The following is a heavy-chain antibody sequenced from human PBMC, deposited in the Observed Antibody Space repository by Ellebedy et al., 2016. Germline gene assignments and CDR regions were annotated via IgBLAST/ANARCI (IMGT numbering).Heavy chain of an antibody. Sequence: ASVKVSCKASGYTFTRNAMHWVRQAPGQRLEWMGWINAGNGNTKYSQKFQGRVTITRDTSASTAYMELSSLRSEDTAVYYCARGASGWYKNYYYYGMDVWGQGTTVTVSS. J-gene: IGHJ6*02. D-gene: IGHD6-19*01. CDR2: INAGNGNT. CDR3: ARGASGWYKNYYYYGMDV. V-gene: IGHV1-3*01. CDR1: GYTFTRNA.